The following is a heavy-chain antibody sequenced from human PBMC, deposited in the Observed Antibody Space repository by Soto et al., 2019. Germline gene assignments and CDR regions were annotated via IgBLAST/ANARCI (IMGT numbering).Heavy chain of an antibody. Sequence: GESLKISCNGSGYTFTNYWIAWVRQMPGKGLEWMGIIYPGDSDTRYSPSFQGQVSISADKSISTAYLQWSSLKASDAAMYYCARQDGSALYYFDYWGQGTLVTVSS. J-gene: IGHJ4*02. CDR1: GYTFTNYW. CDR3: ARQDGSALYYFDY. V-gene: IGHV5-51*01. CDR2: IYPGDSDT. D-gene: IGHD6-19*01.